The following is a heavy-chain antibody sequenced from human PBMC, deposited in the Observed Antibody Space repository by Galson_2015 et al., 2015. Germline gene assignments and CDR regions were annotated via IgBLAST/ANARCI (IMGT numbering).Heavy chain of an antibody. CDR3: ARPLKLVYAIDYYYGMDV. CDR1: GFTFSSYS. D-gene: IGHD2-8*01. CDR2: ISSSSSYT. V-gene: IGHV3-21*01. J-gene: IGHJ6*02. Sequence: SLRLSCAASGFTFSSYSMNWVRQAPGKGLEWVSSISSSSSYTYYADSVKGRFTISRDNAKNSLYLQMNSLRAEDTAVYYCARPLKLVYAIDYYYGMDVWGQGTTVTVSS.